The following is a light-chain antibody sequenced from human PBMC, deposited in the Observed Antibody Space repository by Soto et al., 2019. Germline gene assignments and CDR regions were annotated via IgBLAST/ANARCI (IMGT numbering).Light chain of an antibody. CDR3: QQYGSSPFT. V-gene: IGKV3-11*01. CDR1: QSVGNN. J-gene: IGKJ5*01. Sequence: EIVLTQSPATLSLSPGERATLSCRASQSVGNNLAWYQQKPGQAPRLLIYHASNRATGIPARFSGSGSATDFTLSISSLEPEDFAVYYCQQYGSSPFTFGQGTRLEIK. CDR2: HAS.